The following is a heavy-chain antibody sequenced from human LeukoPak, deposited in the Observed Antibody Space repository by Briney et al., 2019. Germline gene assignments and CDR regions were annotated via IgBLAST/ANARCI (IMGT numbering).Heavy chain of an antibody. CDR3: ARSYAIAGSFDY. Sequence: SETLSLTCTVSGGSISSGSYYWSWIRQPAGKGLEWIGRIYTSGSTNYNPSLKSRVTISVDTSKNQFSLKLSSVTAADTAVYYCARSYAIAGSFDYWGQGTLVTVSS. V-gene: IGHV4-61*02. CDR1: GGSISSGSYY. D-gene: IGHD3-16*01. CDR2: IYTSGST. J-gene: IGHJ4*02.